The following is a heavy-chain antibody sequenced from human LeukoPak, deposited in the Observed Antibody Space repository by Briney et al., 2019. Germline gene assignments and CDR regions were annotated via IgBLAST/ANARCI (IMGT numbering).Heavy chain of an antibody. J-gene: IGHJ5*02. V-gene: IGHV4-38-2*01. CDR2: FYHSGST. CDR1: GYSISSGYF. Sequence: PSETLSLTCAVSGYSISSGYFWGWIRQPPGKGLEWIGSFYHSGSTHYNPSLRSRVTISVDTSKNQFSLNLSSVTAADTAVYYCARHDFYSIYPHNWFDPWGQGTLVTISS. D-gene: IGHD4-11*01. CDR3: ARHDFYSIYPHNWFDP.